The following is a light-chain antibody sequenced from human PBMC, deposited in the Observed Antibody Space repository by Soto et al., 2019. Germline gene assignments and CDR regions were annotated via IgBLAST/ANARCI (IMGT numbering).Light chain of an antibody. CDR3: SSYAGSNTHYV. CDR2: EVT. Sequence: QSALTQPPSASGSPGQSVTISCTGTSSDVGGYRYVSWYQQHPGKAPKLIIYEVTKRPSGVPDRFSGSKSGNTASLTVSGLQTEDEADYYCSSYAGSNTHYVFGTGTKVTVL. CDR1: SSDVGGYRY. V-gene: IGLV2-8*01. J-gene: IGLJ1*01.